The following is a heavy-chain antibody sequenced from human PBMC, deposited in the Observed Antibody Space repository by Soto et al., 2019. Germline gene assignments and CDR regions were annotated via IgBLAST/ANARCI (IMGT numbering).Heavy chain of an antibody. CDR2: ISSSSSYI. Sequence: LRLSCAASGFTFSSYSMNWVRQAPGKGLEWVSSISSSSSYIYYADSVKGRFTISRDNAKNSLYLQMNSLRAEDTAVYYCAGGGYDFWSGYPRAFDIWGQGTMVTVSS. D-gene: IGHD3-3*01. CDR1: GFTFSSYS. V-gene: IGHV3-21*01. J-gene: IGHJ3*02. CDR3: AGGGYDFWSGYPRAFDI.